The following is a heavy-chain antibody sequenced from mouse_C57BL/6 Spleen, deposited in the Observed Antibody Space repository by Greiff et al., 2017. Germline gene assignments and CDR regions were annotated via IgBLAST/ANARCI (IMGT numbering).Heavy chain of an antibody. CDR2: IYPGDGDT. J-gene: IGHJ4*01. Sequence: QVQLQQSGPELVKPGASVKISCKASGYAFSSSWMNWVKQRPGKGLEWIGRIYPGDGDTNYNGKFKGKATLTADKSSSTAYMELRSLTSEDSAVYYCTRRYGSSYGAMDYWGQGTSVTVSS. D-gene: IGHD1-1*01. CDR3: TRRYGSSYGAMDY. V-gene: IGHV1-82*01. CDR1: GYAFSSSW.